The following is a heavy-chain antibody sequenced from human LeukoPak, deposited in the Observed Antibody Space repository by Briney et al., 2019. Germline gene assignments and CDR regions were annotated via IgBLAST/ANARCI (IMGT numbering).Heavy chain of an antibody. CDR2: IIGSSGDT. J-gene: IGHJ4*02. V-gene: IGHV3-23*01. Sequence: PGGSLRLSCVASGFTFSNFAMSWVRQAPGKGLEWVSLIIGSSGDTFYADSVKGRFSISRDNSKNRLYLQMNSLRPEDTALYYCVKGAYDYIEMGYFDYWGQGTLVTVSS. D-gene: IGHD5-12*01. CDR3: VKGAYDYIEMGYFDY. CDR1: GFTFSNFA.